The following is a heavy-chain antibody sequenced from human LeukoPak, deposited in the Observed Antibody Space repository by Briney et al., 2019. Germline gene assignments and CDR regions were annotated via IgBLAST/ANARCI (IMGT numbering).Heavy chain of an antibody. V-gene: IGHV3-53*01. D-gene: IGHD3-3*01. CDR2: IYSGGST. J-gene: IGHJ6*02. CDR3: ARDRHYDFWSGTGMDV. Sequence: PGGSLRLSCAASGFTFNTCAMNWVRQAPGKGLEWVSVIYSGGSTYYADSVKGRFTISRDNSKNTLYLQMNSLRAEDTAVYYCARDRHYDFWSGTGMDVWGQGTTVTVSS. CDR1: GFTFNTCA.